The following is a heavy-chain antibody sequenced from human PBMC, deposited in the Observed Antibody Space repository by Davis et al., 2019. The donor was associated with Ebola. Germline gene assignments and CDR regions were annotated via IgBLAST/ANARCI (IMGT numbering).Heavy chain of an antibody. J-gene: IGHJ3*02. D-gene: IGHD6-19*01. V-gene: IGHV3-21*01. CDR2: ISISSAFI. CDR3: AGGESGWDASDI. CDR1: GFRFATYT. Sequence: GESLKISCAASGFRFATYTMNWVRQAPGKGLEWVSSISISSAFIYYADSVKGRFTVSRDNAKSSLSLQMNSLRAEDTAVYYCAGGESGWDASDIWGRGTMVTVSS.